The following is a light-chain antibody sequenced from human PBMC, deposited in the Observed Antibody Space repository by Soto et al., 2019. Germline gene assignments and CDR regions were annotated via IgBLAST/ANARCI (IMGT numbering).Light chain of an antibody. V-gene: IGKV3-11*01. CDR2: DAS. CDR1: QSVSSY. J-gene: IGKJ5*01. Sequence: EIVLTQSPATLSLAPGERATLSCRASQSVSSYLAWYQQKPGQAPRLLIYDASNRATGIPARFSGSGSGTDFTLTISSLEPEDFAVYYCQQRSNWALTFGQGTRLE. CDR3: QQRSNWALT.